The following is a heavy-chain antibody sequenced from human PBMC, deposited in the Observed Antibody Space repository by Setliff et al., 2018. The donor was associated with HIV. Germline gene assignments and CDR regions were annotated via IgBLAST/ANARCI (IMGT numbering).Heavy chain of an antibody. Sequence: GGSLRLSCAASGFTFSSYWMSWVRQAPGKGLEWVANIKQDGSEKYYGDSVKGRFTISRDNAKNSLYLQMNSLRAEDTAVYYCARASEDSSGWYGMDVWGQGTTVTVSS. CDR1: GFTFSSYW. CDR3: ARASEDSSGWYGMDV. J-gene: IGHJ6*02. V-gene: IGHV3-7*01. D-gene: IGHD6-19*01. CDR2: IKQDGSEK.